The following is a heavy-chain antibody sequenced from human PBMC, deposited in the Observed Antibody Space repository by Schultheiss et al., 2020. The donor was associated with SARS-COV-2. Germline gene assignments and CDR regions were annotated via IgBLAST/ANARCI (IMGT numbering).Heavy chain of an antibody. J-gene: IGHJ4*02. CDR3: ARSGAGGYYSYFDY. D-gene: IGHD3-22*01. CDR1: GFTFSSYA. Sequence: SCAASGFTFSSYAMHWVRQAPGKGLEWVAVISYDGSNKYYADSVKGRFTISRDNSKNTLYLQMNSLRAEDTAVYYCARSGAGGYYSYFDYWGQGTLVTVSS. V-gene: IGHV3-30-3*01. CDR2: ISYDGSNK.